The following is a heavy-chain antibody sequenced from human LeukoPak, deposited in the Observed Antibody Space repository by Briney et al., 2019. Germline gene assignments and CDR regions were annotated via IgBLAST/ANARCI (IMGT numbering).Heavy chain of an antibody. CDR1: GYSISSGYY. V-gene: IGHV4-38-2*01. CDR3: ARAGYCSGGSCSYFYYFDY. J-gene: IGHJ4*02. CDR2: IYHGGST. D-gene: IGHD2-15*01. Sequence: PSETLSLTCAVSGYSISSGYYWGGSRPPPGKGLEGIGIIYHGGSTYYNPSLKSRVTISVATSKNQFSLKLSSVTAADTAVYYCARAGYCSGGSCSYFYYFDYWGQGTLVTVSS.